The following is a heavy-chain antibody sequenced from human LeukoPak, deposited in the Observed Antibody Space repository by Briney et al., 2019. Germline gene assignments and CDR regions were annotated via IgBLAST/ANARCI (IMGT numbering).Heavy chain of an antibody. D-gene: IGHD2-2*01. J-gene: IGHJ4*02. CDR1: GYTFTGYY. CDR2: INPNSGGT. V-gene: IGHV1-2*06. CDR3: AGHTSCFL. Sequence: AASVKVSYKASGYTFTGYYIHWVRQAPGQGLEWMGRINPNSGGTNYAQKFQGRVTMTRDTSISTAYMDLSGLTSGDTAVYYCAGHTSCFLWGQGTLVTVSS.